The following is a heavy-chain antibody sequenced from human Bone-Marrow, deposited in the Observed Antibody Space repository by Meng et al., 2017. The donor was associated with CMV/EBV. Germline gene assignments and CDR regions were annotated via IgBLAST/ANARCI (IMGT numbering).Heavy chain of an antibody. CDR2: IIPIFGTA. CDR3: ARSEYCSSTSCYTPRLSYYYYGMDV. Sequence: SVKVSCKASGGTFSSYAISWVRQAPGQGLEWMGGIIPIFGTANYAQKFQGRVTMTRNTSISTAYMELSSLRSEDTAVYYCARSEYCSSTSCYTPRLSYYYYGMDVWGQGTTVTVSS. V-gene: IGHV1-69*05. J-gene: IGHJ6*02. D-gene: IGHD2-2*01. CDR1: GGTFSSYA.